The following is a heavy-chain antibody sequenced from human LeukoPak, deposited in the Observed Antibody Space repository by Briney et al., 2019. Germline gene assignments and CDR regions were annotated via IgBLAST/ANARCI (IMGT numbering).Heavy chain of an antibody. CDR3: ARDRTARYFDF. CDR1: GFTFSSYS. CDR2: ISTSSSTI. Sequence: GGSLRLSCAASGFTFSSYSMNWVRQAPGKGLEWISYISTSSSTIYYADSVKGRFTISRDNAKNSLYLQVNSLRAEDTAVYYCARDRTARYFDFWGQGTLVTVSS. V-gene: IGHV3-48*01. J-gene: IGHJ4*02. D-gene: IGHD3-9*01.